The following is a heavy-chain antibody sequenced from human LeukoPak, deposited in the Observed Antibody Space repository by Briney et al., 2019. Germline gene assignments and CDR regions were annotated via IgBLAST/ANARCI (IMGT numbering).Heavy chain of an antibody. D-gene: IGHD5-18*01. Sequence: PSETLSLXCAVYGGSFSGYYWSWIRQPPGKGLEWIGEINHSGSTNYNPSLKSRVTISVDTSKNQFSLKLSSVTAADTAVYYCARRIQLWFSYYYYYYMDVWGKGTTVTVSS. CDR1: GGSFSGYY. CDR2: INHSGST. J-gene: IGHJ6*03. CDR3: ARRIQLWFSYYYYYYMDV. V-gene: IGHV4-34*01.